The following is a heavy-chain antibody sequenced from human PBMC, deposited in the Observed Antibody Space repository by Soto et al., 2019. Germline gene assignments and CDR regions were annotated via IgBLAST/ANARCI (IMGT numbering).Heavy chain of an antibody. V-gene: IGHV4-31*02. CDR3: ARADGILHRNWFDP. J-gene: IGHJ5*02. CDR1: GFTFSSYA. Sequence: VQLLESGGGLVQPGGSLRLSCAASGFTFSSYAMSWVRQAPGKGLEWIGYIYYSGSTYYNPSLKSRVTISVDTSKNQFSLKLSSVTAADTAVYYCARADGILHRNWFDPWGQGTLVTVSS. D-gene: IGHD2-21*01. CDR2: IYYSGST.